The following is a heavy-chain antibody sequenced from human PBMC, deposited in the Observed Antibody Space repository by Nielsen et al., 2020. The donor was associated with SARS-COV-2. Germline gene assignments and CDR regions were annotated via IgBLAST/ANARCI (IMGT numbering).Heavy chain of an antibody. J-gene: IGHJ6*02. V-gene: IGHV4-39*07. D-gene: IGHD5-18*01. CDR3: AREVAGYSYGPRGYYYYYYGMDV. CDR2: IYYSGST. Sequence: PGKGLEWIGSIYYSGSTNYNPSLKSRVTISVDTSKNQFSLKLSSVTAADTAVYYCAREVAGYSYGPRGYYYYYYGMDVWGQGTTVTVSS.